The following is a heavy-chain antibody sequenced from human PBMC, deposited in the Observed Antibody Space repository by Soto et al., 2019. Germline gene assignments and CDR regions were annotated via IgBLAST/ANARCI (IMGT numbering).Heavy chain of an antibody. V-gene: IGHV3-9*01. Sequence: GGSLRLSCAASGFTFDDYAMHWVRQAPGKGLEWVSGISWNSGSIGYADSVKGRFTISRDNAKNSLYLQMNSLRAEDTALYYCAKVIGVTTPYYYYGMDVWGQGTTVTVSS. CDR2: ISWNSGSI. CDR3: AKVIGVTTPYYYYGMDV. CDR1: GFTFDDYA. D-gene: IGHD4-4*01. J-gene: IGHJ6*02.